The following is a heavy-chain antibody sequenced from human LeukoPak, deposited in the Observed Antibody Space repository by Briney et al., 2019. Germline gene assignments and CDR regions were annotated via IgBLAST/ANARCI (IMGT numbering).Heavy chain of an antibody. CDR3: ATPRGRGYSYGPRPFDY. V-gene: IGHV1-69*05. D-gene: IGHD5-18*01. Sequence: SVKVSCKASGGTFSSYAISWVRQAPGQGLEWMGGFIPIFGTANYAQKFQGRVTITTDESTSTAYMELSSLRSEDTAVYYCATPRGRGYSYGPRPFDYWGQGTLVTVSS. J-gene: IGHJ4*02. CDR1: GGTFSSYA. CDR2: FIPIFGTA.